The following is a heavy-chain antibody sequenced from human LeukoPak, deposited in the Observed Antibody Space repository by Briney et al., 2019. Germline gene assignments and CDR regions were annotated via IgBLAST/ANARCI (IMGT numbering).Heavy chain of an antibody. CDR2: INHSGST. Sequence: SETLSLTCAVYGGSFSGYYWSWIRQPPGKGLEWIGEINHSGSTNYNPSLKSRVTISVDTSKNQFSLKLSSVTAADTAVYYCAREGPANYYDSSGGNFDYWGQGTLVTVSS. CDR1: GGSFSGYY. D-gene: IGHD3-22*01. V-gene: IGHV4-34*01. CDR3: AREGPANYYDSSGGNFDY. J-gene: IGHJ4*02.